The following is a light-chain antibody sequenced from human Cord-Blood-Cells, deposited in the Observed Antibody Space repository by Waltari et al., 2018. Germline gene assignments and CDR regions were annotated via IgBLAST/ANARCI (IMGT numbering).Light chain of an antibody. Sequence: QSALTQPASASGSPGQSITISCTGTSSDVGCYNLVSWYQQHPGKAPKLMIYEGSKRPSGVSNRFSGSKSGNTASLTISGLQAEDEADYYCCSYAGSEYVFGTGTKVTVL. CDR2: EGS. CDR1: SSDVGCYNL. CDR3: CSYAGSEYV. J-gene: IGLJ1*01. V-gene: IGLV2-23*01.